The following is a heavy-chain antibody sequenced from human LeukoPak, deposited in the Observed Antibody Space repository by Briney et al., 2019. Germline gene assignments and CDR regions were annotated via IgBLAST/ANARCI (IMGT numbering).Heavy chain of an antibody. V-gene: IGHV1-69*13. D-gene: IGHD1-26*01. J-gene: IGHJ4*02. CDR1: GYTFSSYA. CDR2: IIPIFGTA. CDR3: ARVPVKIVGATPLDY. Sequence: VASVKVSCKASGYTFSSYAISWVRQAPGQGLEWMGGIIPIFGTANYAQKFQGRVTITADESTSTAYMELSSLRSEDTAAYYCARVPVKIVGATPLDYWGQGTLVTVSS.